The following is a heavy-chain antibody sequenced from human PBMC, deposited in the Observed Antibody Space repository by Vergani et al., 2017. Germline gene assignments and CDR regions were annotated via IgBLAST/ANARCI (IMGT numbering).Heavy chain of an antibody. Sequence: QVQLVQSGAEVKKPGASVKVSCKASGYTFTGYYMPWVRQAPGQGLEWMGWINPNSGGTNYAQKFQGRVTMTRDTSISTAYMELSRLRSDDTAVYYCARGVTGTTFGYYYYYYMDVWGKGTTVTVSS. CDR2: INPNSGGT. D-gene: IGHD1-7*01. V-gene: IGHV1-2*02. J-gene: IGHJ6*03. CDR1: GYTFTGYY. CDR3: ARGVTGTTFGYYYYYYMDV.